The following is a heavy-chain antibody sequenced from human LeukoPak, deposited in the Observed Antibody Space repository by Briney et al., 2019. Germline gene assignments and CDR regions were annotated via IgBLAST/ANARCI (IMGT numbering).Heavy chain of an antibody. CDR3: AKDPHHLVGATLDY. Sequence: PGGSLRLSCEASGFTVSSNYMSWVRQAPGKGLEWVSAISGSGGSTYYADSVKGRFTISRDNSKNTLYLQMNSLRAEDTAVYYCAKDPHHLVGATLDYWGQGTLVTVSS. CDR2: ISGSGGST. D-gene: IGHD1-26*01. J-gene: IGHJ4*02. CDR1: GFTVSSNY. V-gene: IGHV3-23*01.